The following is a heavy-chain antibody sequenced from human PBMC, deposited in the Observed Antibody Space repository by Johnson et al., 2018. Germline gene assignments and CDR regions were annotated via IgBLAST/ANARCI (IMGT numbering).Heavy chain of an antibody. CDR1: GFTFSNAW. V-gene: IGHV3-15*07. Sequence: VQLVQAGGGVVQPGRSLRLSCAASGFTFSNAWMNWVRQAPGKGLEWVGRIKSKTDGGTTDYAAPVKGRFTISRDGSKNTLYLQMNSLKTEDPAVYYCTIDQAALGYCSGGSGYSGSWDAFDIWGQGTMVTVSS. J-gene: IGHJ3*02. CDR2: IKSKTDGGTT. D-gene: IGHD2-15*01. CDR3: TIDQAALGYCSGGSGYSGSWDAFDI.